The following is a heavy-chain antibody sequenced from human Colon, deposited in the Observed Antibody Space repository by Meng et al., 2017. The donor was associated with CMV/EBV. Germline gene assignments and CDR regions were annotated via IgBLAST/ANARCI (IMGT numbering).Heavy chain of an antibody. CDR2: IIPILGTT. J-gene: IGHJ5*02. Sequence: SVKVSCKASGGIFSSYAFTWVRQAPGQGLEWMGEIIPILGTTKYAPKFQDRVTITTDESTYTVYMDLSSLRSEDTAFYYCARGGRTYDRQAFDPWGQGTLVTVSS. CDR1: GGIFSSYA. CDR3: ARGGRTYDRQAFDP. V-gene: IGHV1-69*05. D-gene: IGHD3-3*02.